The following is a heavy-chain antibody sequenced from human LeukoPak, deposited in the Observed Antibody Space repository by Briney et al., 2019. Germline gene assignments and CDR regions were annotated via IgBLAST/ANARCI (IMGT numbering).Heavy chain of an antibody. D-gene: IGHD1-1*01. Sequence: GGSLRLSCAASGFTVSSNYMSWVRQAPGKGLEWVSVIYSGGSTYYADSVKGRFTISRDNSKNTLYLQMNSLRAEDTAVYYCARSEGTPGGYWYFDLWGRGTLVTVSS. CDR2: IYSGGST. CDR3: ARSEGTPGGYWYFDL. V-gene: IGHV3-53*01. CDR1: GFTVSSNY. J-gene: IGHJ2*01.